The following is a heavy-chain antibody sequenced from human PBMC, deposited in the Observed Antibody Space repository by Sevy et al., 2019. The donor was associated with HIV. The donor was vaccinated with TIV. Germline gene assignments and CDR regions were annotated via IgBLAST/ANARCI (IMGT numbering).Heavy chain of an antibody. D-gene: IGHD6-13*01. CDR2: ISSSGSTI. Sequence: GGSLRLSCAASGFTFSSYEMNWVRQAPGKGLEWVSYISSSGSTIYYADSVKGRFTISRDNAKNSLYLQMNSLRAEDTAVYYCARDYSYSSSWFKTNGNCYFDLWGRGTLVTVSS. CDR3: ARDYSYSSSWFKTNGNCYFDL. J-gene: IGHJ2*01. CDR1: GFTFSSYE. V-gene: IGHV3-48*03.